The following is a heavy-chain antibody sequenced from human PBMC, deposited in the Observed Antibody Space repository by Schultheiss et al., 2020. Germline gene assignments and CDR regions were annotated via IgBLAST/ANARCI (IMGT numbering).Heavy chain of an antibody. CDR2: ISSSGSTI. J-gene: IGHJ3*02. CDR1: GFTFSSCE. Sequence: GGSLRLSCAASGFTFSSCEMNWIRQAPGKGLEWVSYISSSGSTIYYADSVKGRFTISRDNAKNSLYLQMNSLRAEDTAVYYCARDQYYYDSSGYYSSPDAFDIWGQGTMVTVSS. V-gene: IGHV3-48*03. CDR3: ARDQYYYDSSGYYSSPDAFDI. D-gene: IGHD3-22*01.